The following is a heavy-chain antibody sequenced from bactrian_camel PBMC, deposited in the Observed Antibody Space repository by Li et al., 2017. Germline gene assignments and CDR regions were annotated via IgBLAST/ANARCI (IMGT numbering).Heavy chain of an antibody. J-gene: IGHJ4*01. D-gene: IGHD7*01. Sequence: HVQLVESGEGSVQIGGSLRLSCAASGLPHSSYCLGWFRQAPGKEREGVAALDRDGTTSYADSVKGRFSISRDNAKNTLYLQMNSLKPEDTAVYYCAAEPGRDIALVVGSVGVPDFTYKGQGTQVTVS. CDR2: LDRDGTT. V-gene: IGHV3S1*01. CDR1: GLPHSSYC.